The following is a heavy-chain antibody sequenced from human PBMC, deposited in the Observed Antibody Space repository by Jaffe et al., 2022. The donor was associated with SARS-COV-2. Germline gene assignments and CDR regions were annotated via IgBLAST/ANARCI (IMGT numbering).Heavy chain of an antibody. V-gene: IGHV3-53*01. CDR1: GFTVISND. CDR3: ARKSQILGAFDI. Sequence: EVQLVESGGGLIQPGGSLRISCGASGFTVISNDMSWVRQAPGKGLEWVSIIYSGGSTFYADSVKGRFTISRDNSKNTVYLQMNSLRAEDAAMYYCARKSQILGAFDIWGQGTMVTDSS. CDR2: IYSGGST. D-gene: IGHD3-16*01. J-gene: IGHJ3*02.